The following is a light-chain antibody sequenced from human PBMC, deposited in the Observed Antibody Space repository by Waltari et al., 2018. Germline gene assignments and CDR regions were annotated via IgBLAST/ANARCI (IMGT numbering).Light chain of an antibody. CDR2: KDT. CDR3: QSADSSGTYKV. Sequence: SYELTQPPSVSVSPGPTARITCSGDALPKQYAYWYQQKPGQAPVLGIYKDTARPSGIPERFSGSSSGTTVTLTISGVQAEDEADYYCQSADSSGTYKVFGGGTKLTVL. CDR1: ALPKQY. J-gene: IGLJ3*02. V-gene: IGLV3-25*03.